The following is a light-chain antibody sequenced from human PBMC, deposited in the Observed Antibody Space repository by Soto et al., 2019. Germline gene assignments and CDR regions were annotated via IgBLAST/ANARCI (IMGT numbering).Light chain of an antibody. V-gene: IGLV2-8*01. CDR3: SSYTGGNPSYV. Sequence: QSGLTQLPAASGCAGQSVTIACTGSSSDVGGYDYVSWYQQRPGKAPKLMIYEVTIRPSGVSGRFSGSKSGNTASLTVSGLQAEDEADYYCSSYTGGNPSYVFGTGTKVTVX. CDR1: SSDVGGYDY. J-gene: IGLJ1*01. CDR2: EVT.